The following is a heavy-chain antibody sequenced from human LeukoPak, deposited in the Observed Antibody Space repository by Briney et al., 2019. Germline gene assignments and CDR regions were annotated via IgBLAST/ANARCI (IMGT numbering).Heavy chain of an antibody. D-gene: IGHD3-22*01. J-gene: IGHJ4*02. V-gene: IGHV3-21*01. CDR1: GFTFISSS. CDR3: ARGYYYDSSGYVTPYFDY. CDR2: ISSSSNYI. Sequence: PGGSLRLSCAASGFTFISSSMNWVRQAPGRGLEWVSSISSSSNYIYYVDSVKGRFTVSRDNAKNSLYLQMNSLRAEDTAVYYCARGYYYDSSGYVTPYFDYWGLGTLVTVSS.